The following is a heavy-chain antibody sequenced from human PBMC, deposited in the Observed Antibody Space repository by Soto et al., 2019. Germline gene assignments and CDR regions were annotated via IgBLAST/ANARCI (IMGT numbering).Heavy chain of an antibody. Sequence: SGPTLLNPTQTLTLTCTFSGSSLSTSGMCVSWIRQPPGKTLEWLALIDWDDVKYYSTSLKTRLTIPKDTSKNQVVLTMTNMDPVDTATYYCARIPSGYYYYGMDVWGQGTTVTVSS. CDR3: ARIPSGYYYYGMDV. CDR2: IDWDDVK. CDR1: GSSLSTSGMC. V-gene: IGHV2-70*01. J-gene: IGHJ6*02.